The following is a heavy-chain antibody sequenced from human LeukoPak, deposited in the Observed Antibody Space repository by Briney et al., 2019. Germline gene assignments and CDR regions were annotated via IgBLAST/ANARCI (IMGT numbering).Heavy chain of an antibody. CDR3: AAQYSGYVRLDY. J-gene: IGHJ4*02. CDR2: IGHSGST. D-gene: IGHD5-12*01. Sequence: SETLSLTCAVYGGSFSGYYWSWIRQPPGKGLEWIGEIGHSGSTNYNPSLKSRVTISVDTSKNQFSLKLSSVTAADTAVYYCAAQYSGYVRLDYWGQGTLVTVSS. CDR1: GGSFSGYY. V-gene: IGHV4-34*01.